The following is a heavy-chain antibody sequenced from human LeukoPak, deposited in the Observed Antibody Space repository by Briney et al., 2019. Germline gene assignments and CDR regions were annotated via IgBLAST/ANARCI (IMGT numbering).Heavy chain of an antibody. V-gene: IGHV4-59*06. Sequence: SETLSLTCTVSGGSISTYYWGWIRQHPGKGLEWIGYIYYSGSTYYNPSLKSRVTISVDTSKNQFSLKLSSVTAADTAVYYCVSAAAGAIDYWGQGTLVTVSS. CDR1: GGSISTYY. CDR2: IYYSGST. D-gene: IGHD6-13*01. J-gene: IGHJ4*02. CDR3: VSAAAGAIDY.